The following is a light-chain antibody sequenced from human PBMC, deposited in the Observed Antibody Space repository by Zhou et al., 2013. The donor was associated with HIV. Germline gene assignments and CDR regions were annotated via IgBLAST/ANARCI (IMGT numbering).Light chain of an antibody. V-gene: IGKV1-5*03. J-gene: IGKJ5*01. CDR3: QQYQTYPIA. CDR1: QSIGRW. Sequence: DIQMTQSPSTLSPSVGDRVNITCRASQSIGRWLAWYQQKPGTAPKVLIYQASTLEFGVPLRFSGSGSGTEFTLAIGSVQPEDCATYYCQQYQTYPIAFGQGTRLEIK. CDR2: QAS.